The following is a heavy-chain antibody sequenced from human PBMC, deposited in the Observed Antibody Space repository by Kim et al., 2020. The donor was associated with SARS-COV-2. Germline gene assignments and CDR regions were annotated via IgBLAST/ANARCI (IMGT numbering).Heavy chain of an antibody. CDR3: ARGESYGPMVWFDP. D-gene: IGHD5-18*01. CDR1: GFTFSSYS. V-gene: IGHV3-48*01. Sequence: GGSLRLSCAASGFTFSSYSMNWVRQAPGKGLEWVSYISSSSSTIYYADSVKGRFTISRDNAKNSLYLQMNSLRAEDTAVYYCARGESYGPMVWFDPWGQGTLVTVSS. CDR2: ISSSSSTI. J-gene: IGHJ5*02.